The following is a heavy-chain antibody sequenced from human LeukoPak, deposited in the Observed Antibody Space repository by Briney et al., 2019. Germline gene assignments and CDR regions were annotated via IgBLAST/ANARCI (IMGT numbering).Heavy chain of an antibody. D-gene: IGHD2-15*01. V-gene: IGHV3-74*01. CDR1: GFTFSSYW. J-gene: IGHJ4*02. CDR3: ASRSGVATPIDY. CDR2: INSDGSTT. Sequence: PGGSLRLSCEASGFTFSSYWMHWVRQAPGKGLVWVSRINSDGSTTTYADSVKGRFTVSRDNAKNMLYLQMNNLRAEDTAVYYCASRSGVATPIDYWGQGTLVTVSS.